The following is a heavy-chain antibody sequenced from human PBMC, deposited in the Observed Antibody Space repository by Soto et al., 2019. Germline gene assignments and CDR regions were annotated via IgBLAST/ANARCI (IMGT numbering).Heavy chain of an antibody. CDR1: GYSFTSYW. J-gene: IGHJ4*02. CDR3: AGGPGYSSSWYRY. Sequence: GVSLKISCKGSGYSFTSYWIGWVRQMPGKGLEWMGIIYPGDSDTRYSPSFQGQVTISADKSVSTAYLQWSSLKASDTAMYYCAGGPGYSSSWYRYWGQGTLVTVSS. D-gene: IGHD6-13*01. CDR2: IYPGDSDT. V-gene: IGHV5-51*01.